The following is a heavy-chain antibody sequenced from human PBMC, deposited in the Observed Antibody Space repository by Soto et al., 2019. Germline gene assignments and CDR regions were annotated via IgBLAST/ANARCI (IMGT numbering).Heavy chain of an antibody. J-gene: IGHJ4*02. D-gene: IGHD3-10*01. V-gene: IGHV1-18*01. CDR1: GFTFTSYA. Sequence: QVQLVQSGAEVKKPGASVKVSCRASGFTFTSYAISWVRQAPGQGLERMGWISAYNDNTNYAQKLQCRVTMTTDTSTRTAYMELRSLRSDDTAVYYCARGWFGEFVSYFDYWGQGTLVTVSS. CDR2: ISAYNDNT. CDR3: ARGWFGEFVSYFDY.